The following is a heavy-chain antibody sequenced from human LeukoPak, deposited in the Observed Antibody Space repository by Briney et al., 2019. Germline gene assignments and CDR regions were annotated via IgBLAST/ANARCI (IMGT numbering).Heavy chain of an antibody. CDR2: IQTSGST. Sequence: SETLSLTCSVSGGSISSSSYYWGWIRQPAGKGLEWIGRIQTSGSTNYNPSLTSRVTISADTSKNQFSLKLSSVTAADTAVYYCVKSMRVGDAFDIWGQGTMVTVSS. D-gene: IGHD3-22*01. V-gene: IGHV4-61*02. CDR1: GGSISSSSYY. J-gene: IGHJ3*02. CDR3: VKSMRVGDAFDI.